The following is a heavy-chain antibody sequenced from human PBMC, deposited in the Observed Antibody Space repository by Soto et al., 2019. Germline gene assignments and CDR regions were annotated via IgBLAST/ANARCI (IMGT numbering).Heavy chain of an antibody. CDR3: ARVWFGESDYYYYYMDV. V-gene: IGHV4-59*01. D-gene: IGHD3-10*01. Sequence: PSETLSLTCTVSGGSISSYYWSWIRQPPGKGLEWIGYIYYSGSTNYNPSLKSRVTLSVDTSKIQFSLKLSSVTAADTAVYYCARVWFGESDYYYYYMDVWGKGTTVTVSS. CDR2: IYYSGST. J-gene: IGHJ6*03. CDR1: GGSISSYY.